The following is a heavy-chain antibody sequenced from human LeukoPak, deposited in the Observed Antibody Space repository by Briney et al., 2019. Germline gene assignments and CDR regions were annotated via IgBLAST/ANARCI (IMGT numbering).Heavy chain of an antibody. Sequence: ASVKVSCKASGYTFTGHYVHWVRQAPGQGLEWVGGIIPMLERTNHAQKFQGRVTMTADESTSTAYMELSGLTSEDTAVYYCARDRRTYYTGSGSYYKVGRLDFWGQGTLITVSS. CDR2: IIPMLERT. CDR3: ARDRRTYYTGSGSYYKVGRLDF. J-gene: IGHJ4*02. D-gene: IGHD3-10*01. V-gene: IGHV1-69*13. CDR1: GYTFTGHY.